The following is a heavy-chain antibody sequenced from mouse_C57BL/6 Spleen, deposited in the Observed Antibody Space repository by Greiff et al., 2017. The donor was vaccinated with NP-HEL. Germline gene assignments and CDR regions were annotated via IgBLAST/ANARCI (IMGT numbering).Heavy chain of an antibody. D-gene: IGHD1-3*01. Sequence: EVKLVESEGGLVQPGSSMKLSCTASGFTFSDYYMAWVRQVPEKGLEWVANINYDGSSTYYLDSLKSRFIISRDNAKNILYLQMSSLKSEDTATYYCARALTRPYYYAMDYWGQGTSVTVSS. CDR1: GFTFSDYY. CDR3: ARALTRPYYYAMDY. CDR2: INYDGSST. J-gene: IGHJ4*01. V-gene: IGHV5-16*01.